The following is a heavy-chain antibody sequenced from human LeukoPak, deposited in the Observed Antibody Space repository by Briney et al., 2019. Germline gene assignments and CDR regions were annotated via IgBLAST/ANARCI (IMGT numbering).Heavy chain of an antibody. CDR1: GFTFSTYA. J-gene: IGHJ4*02. V-gene: IGHV3-23*01. CDR2: VSSSGAAT. D-gene: IGHD6-19*01. Sequence: GGSLRLSCAASGFTFSTYAMTWARQAPGKGLEWVSGVSSSGAATYYADSVKGRFTISRENSRSTLYLHMNSLRADDTAVYYCAKPFTQTPYAIGWYTCDSWGQGTLVTVSS. CDR3: AKPFTQTPYAIGWYTCDS.